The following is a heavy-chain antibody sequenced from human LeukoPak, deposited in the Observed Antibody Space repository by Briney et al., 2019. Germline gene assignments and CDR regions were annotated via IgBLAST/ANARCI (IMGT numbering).Heavy chain of an antibody. CDR2: ISYDGSNK. CDR3: AKSLQDYYYDSSGESDFDY. CDR1: GFTFTSYG. Sequence: PGGSLRLSCAASGFTFTSYGMHWVRQAPGKGLEWVAVISYDGSNKYYADSVKGRFTISRDNSKNTLYLQMNSLRAEDTAVYYCAKSLQDYYYDSSGESDFDYWGQGTLVTVSS. D-gene: IGHD3-22*01. V-gene: IGHV3-30*18. J-gene: IGHJ4*02.